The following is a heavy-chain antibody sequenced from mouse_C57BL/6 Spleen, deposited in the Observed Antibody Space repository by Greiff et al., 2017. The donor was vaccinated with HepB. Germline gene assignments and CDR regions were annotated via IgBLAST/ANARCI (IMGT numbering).Heavy chain of an antibody. V-gene: IGHV1-42*01. Sequence: VQLKESGPELVKPGASVKISCKASGYSFTGYYMNWVKQSPEKSLEWIGEINPSTGGTTYNQKFKAKATLTVDKSSSTAYMQLKSLTSEDSAVYYCAPLYRYDYEVFAYWGQGTLVTVSA. CDR1: GYSFTGYY. D-gene: IGHD2-4*01. J-gene: IGHJ3*01. CDR2: INPSTGGT. CDR3: APLYRYDYEVFAY.